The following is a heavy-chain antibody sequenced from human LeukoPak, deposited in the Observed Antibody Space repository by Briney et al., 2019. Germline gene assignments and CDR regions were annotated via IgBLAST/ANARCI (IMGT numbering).Heavy chain of an antibody. CDR1: GFLFHVYS. V-gene: IGHV3-23*01. Sequence: GGSLRLSCRTSGFLFHVYSMAWVRQAPGKGLEWISTISHSDDSTYYADSVKGRFTISRDNSKNTLYLQMNSLRAEDTAVYYCARAGVQQQLVPVYFDYWGQGTLVTVSS. CDR2: ISHSDDST. J-gene: IGHJ4*02. CDR3: ARAGVQQQLVPVYFDY. D-gene: IGHD6-13*01.